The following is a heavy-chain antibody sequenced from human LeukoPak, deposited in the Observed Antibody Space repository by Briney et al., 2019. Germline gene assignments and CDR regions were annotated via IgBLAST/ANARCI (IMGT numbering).Heavy chain of an antibody. V-gene: IGHV3-7*01. Sequence: GGSLRLSCAASGFTFSTYWMSWVRQAPGKGLEWVAHIKQDGSQEYYVGSVKGRFTISRDNAKNSLYLQMNSLRVEDTAVYYCARGVPYPSWSGPHYSDYWGQGALVTVSS. J-gene: IGHJ4*02. CDR3: ARGVPYPSWSGPHYSDY. CDR2: IKQDGSQE. CDR1: GFTFSTYW. D-gene: IGHD3-3*01.